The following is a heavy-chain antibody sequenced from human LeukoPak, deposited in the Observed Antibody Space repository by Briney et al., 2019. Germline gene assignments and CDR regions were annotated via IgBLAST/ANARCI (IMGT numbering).Heavy chain of an antibody. CDR2: ISSSSSYI. CDR1: GFTFSSYS. D-gene: IGHD3-10*01. V-gene: IGHV3-21*01. CDR3: ARVEVMVRGVGGFDY. Sequence: GGSLRLSCAASGFTFSSYSMNWVRQAPGKGLEWVSSISSSSSYIYYADSVKGRFTISRDNAKNSLYLQMNSLRAEDTAVYYCARVEVMVRGVGGFDYWGPGTLVTVSS. J-gene: IGHJ4*02.